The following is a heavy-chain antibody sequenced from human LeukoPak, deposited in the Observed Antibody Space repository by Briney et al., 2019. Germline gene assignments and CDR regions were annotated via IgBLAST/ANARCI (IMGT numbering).Heavy chain of an antibody. V-gene: IGHV4-59*01. CDR3: AREGRFLEWLPTYYYYMDV. D-gene: IGHD3-3*01. CDR2: TYYSGST. Sequence: SETLSLTCTVSGGSISSYYWSWIRQPPGKGLEWIGYTYYSGSTNYNPSLKSRVTISVDTSKNQFSLRLSSVTAADTAVYYCAREGRFLEWLPTYYYYMDVWGKGTTVTVSS. J-gene: IGHJ6*03. CDR1: GGSISSYY.